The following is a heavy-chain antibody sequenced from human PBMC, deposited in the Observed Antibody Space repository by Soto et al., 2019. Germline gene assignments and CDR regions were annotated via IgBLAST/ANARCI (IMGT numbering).Heavy chain of an antibody. D-gene: IGHD3-22*01. CDR2: ISGSGGST. CDR3: AKDRPDFATYYYDSSGCQAY. CDR1: GFTFSSYA. J-gene: IGHJ4*02. Sequence: GGSLRLSCAASGFTFSSYAMSWVRQAPGKGLEWVSAISGSGGSTYYADSVKGRFTISRDNSKNTLYLQMNSLRAEDTAVYYCAKDRPDFATYYYDSSGCQAYWGQGTLVTVSS. V-gene: IGHV3-23*01.